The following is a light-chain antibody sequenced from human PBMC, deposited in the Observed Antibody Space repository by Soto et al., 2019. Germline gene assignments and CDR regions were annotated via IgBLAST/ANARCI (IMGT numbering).Light chain of an antibody. V-gene: IGLV1-40*01. J-gene: IGLJ3*02. CDR1: SSNIGAGYD. CDR3: QSYDTTLSGGV. Sequence: QSVLTQPPSLSGAPGQRVTISCTGSSSNIGAGYDVHWFQQYPGTAPKLLIYGNTNRPSGVPDRFSGSKSGTSASLAITGLQAEDEADYYCQSYDTTLSGGVFGGGTKVTVL. CDR2: GNT.